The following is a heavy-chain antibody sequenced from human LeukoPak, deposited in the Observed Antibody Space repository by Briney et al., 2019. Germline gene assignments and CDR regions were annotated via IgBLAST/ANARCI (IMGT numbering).Heavy chain of an antibody. CDR3: ARGGYYYDSSAYSDY. CDR2: ISSIGTI. Sequence: GGSLRLSCVASGFPFSSYEMNWVRQAPGKGLEWVSYISSIGTIYYADSVKGRFTISRDNAKNSLYLQMNSLRAEDTAVYYYARGGYYYDSSAYSDYWGQGTLVTVSS. D-gene: IGHD3-22*01. J-gene: IGHJ4*02. CDR1: GFPFSSYE. V-gene: IGHV3-48*03.